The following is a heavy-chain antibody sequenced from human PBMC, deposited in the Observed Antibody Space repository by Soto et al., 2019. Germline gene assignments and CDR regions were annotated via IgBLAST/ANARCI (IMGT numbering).Heavy chain of an antibody. CDR3: ARCVVGLKTYYYYGMDV. J-gene: IGHJ6*02. D-gene: IGHD2-15*01. Sequence: ASVKVSCKASGGTFSSYAISWVRQAPGQGLEWMGGIIPIFGTANYAQKFQGRVTITADESTSTAYMELSSLRSEDTAVYYCARCVVGLKTYYYYGMDVWGQGTTVTVSS. CDR1: GGTFSSYA. CDR2: IIPIFGTA. V-gene: IGHV1-69*13.